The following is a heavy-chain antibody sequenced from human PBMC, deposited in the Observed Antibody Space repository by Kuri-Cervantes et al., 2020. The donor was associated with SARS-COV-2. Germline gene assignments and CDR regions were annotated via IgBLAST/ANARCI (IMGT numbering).Heavy chain of an antibody. Sequence: GGSLRLSCAASGFTFSNYALSWVRQAPGKGLEWVATISGGGKITHYADPVKGRFTMSRDNSQNTLSLHMNSLRAEDTAIYYCARSKISHQIYYYLYYMDVRGKGTTVTVSS. V-gene: IGHV3-23*01. CDR3: ARSKISHQIYYYLYYMDV. J-gene: IGHJ6*03. CDR1: GFTFSNYA. D-gene: IGHD4-11*01. CDR2: ISGGGKIT.